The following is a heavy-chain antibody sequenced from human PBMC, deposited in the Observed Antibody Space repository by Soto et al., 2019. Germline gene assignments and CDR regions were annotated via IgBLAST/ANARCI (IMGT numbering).Heavy chain of an antibody. J-gene: IGHJ3*02. CDR1: GGSIASGGYY. Sequence: PSETLSLTCTVSGGSIASGGYYWSWFRQHPGKGLEWIGYINYSGNTYYNPSLKSRVTISVDTSKSQFSLKLRSVTAADTAVYYCASYCSSTSCYFDGAFDIWGQGTMVTVSS. D-gene: IGHD2-2*01. V-gene: IGHV4-31*03. CDR2: INYSGNT. CDR3: ASYCSSTSCYFDGAFDI.